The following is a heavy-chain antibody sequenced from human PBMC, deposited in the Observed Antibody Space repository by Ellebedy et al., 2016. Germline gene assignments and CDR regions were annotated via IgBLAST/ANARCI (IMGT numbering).Heavy chain of an antibody. CDR3: ARDGRGGYLDY. D-gene: IGHD3-16*01. CDR2: IKEDGSML. Sequence: GESLKISCAASGFTFSSYWMHWVRQAPGKGLEWVANIKEDGSMLGYVDSVKGRFTISRDNAKNSLYLQMSSLRVEDTAVYYCARDGRGGYLDYWGQGTLVTVSS. V-gene: IGHV3-7*01. J-gene: IGHJ4*02. CDR1: GFTFSSYW.